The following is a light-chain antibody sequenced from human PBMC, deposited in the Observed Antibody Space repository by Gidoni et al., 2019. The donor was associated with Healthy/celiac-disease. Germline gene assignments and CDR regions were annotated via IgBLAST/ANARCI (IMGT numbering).Light chain of an antibody. CDR1: NIGSKS. V-gene: IGLV3-21*04. CDR3: QVWDSSSDHPV. CDR2: YDS. Sequence: SYVLTQPPSVSVAPGKTARITCGGNNIGSKSVHWYQQKPRQAPVLVIYYDSDRPSGIPERFSGANSGNTATLTSSRVEAGDEADYYCQVWDSSSDHPVFGGGTKLTVL. J-gene: IGLJ3*02.